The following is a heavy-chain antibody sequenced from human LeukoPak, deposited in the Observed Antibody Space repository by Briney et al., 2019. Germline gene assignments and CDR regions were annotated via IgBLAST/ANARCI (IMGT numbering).Heavy chain of an antibody. CDR1: GGSISSYY. V-gene: IGHV4-59*01. Sequence: KPSETLSLTCTVSGGSISSYYWSWIRQPPGKGLEWIGYIYYSGSTNYNPSLKSRVTISVDTSKNQFPLKLSSVTAADTAVYYCARAPGSIMVYGTFDYWGQGTLVTVSS. CDR3: ARAPGSIMVYGTFDY. D-gene: IGHD2-8*01. CDR2: IYYSGST. J-gene: IGHJ4*02.